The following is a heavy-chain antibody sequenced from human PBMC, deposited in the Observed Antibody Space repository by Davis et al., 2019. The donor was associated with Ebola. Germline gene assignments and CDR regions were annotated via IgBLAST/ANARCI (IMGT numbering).Heavy chain of an antibody. V-gene: IGHV5-51*01. Sequence: KVSCKGSGYSFTSYWIGWVRQMPGKGLEWMGIIYPGDSDTRYSPSFQGQVTISADKSISTAYLQWSSLKASDTAMYYCARRPPYCSGGSCYYYFDYWGQGTLVTVSS. D-gene: IGHD2-15*01. CDR1: GYSFTSYW. J-gene: IGHJ4*02. CDR3: ARRPPYCSGGSCYYYFDY. CDR2: IYPGDSDT.